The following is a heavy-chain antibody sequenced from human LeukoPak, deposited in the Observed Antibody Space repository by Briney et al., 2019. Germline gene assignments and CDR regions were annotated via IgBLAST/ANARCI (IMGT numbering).Heavy chain of an antibody. J-gene: IGHJ6*02. CDR2: INHSGST. Sequence: PSETLSLTCAVYGGSFSGYYWSWIRRPPGKGLEWIGEINHSGSTNYNPSRKSRVTISVDTSKNQFSLKLSSVTAADTAVYYCAWGDTRYYYYGMDVWGQGTTVTVSS. D-gene: IGHD5-18*01. CDR1: GGSFSGYY. CDR3: AWGDTRYYYYGMDV. V-gene: IGHV4-34*01.